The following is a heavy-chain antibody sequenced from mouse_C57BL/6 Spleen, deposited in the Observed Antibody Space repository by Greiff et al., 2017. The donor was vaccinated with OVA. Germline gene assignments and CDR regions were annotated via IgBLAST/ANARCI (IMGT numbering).Heavy chain of an antibody. CDR1: GYAFSSSW. CDR3: ATYYRLYYAMDY. V-gene: IGHV1-82*01. CDR2: IYPGDGDT. J-gene: IGHJ4*01. D-gene: IGHD2-14*01. Sequence: VQLQQSGPELVKPGASVKISCKASGYAFSSSWMNWVKQRPGKGLEWIGRIYPGDGDTNYNGKFKGKATLTADKSSSTAYMQLSSLTSEDSAVYFCATYYRLYYAMDYWGQGTSVTVSS.